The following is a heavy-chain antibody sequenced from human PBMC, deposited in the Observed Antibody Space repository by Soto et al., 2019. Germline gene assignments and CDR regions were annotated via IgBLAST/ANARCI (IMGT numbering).Heavy chain of an antibody. J-gene: IGHJ4*02. CDR3: ARTSVNWGSRGLVDY. D-gene: IGHD7-27*01. CDR2: LYWDDDK. Sequence: QITLKESGPTLVKPTQTLTLTCTFSGFSLSTSGVGVGWIRQPPGKALEWLAFLYWDDDKRYSPSLKSRLTLTKATSKNQVLLTMTNMDPVDTATYYCARTSVNWGSRGLVDYWGQGTLVTVAS. V-gene: IGHV2-5*02. CDR1: GFSLSTSGVG.